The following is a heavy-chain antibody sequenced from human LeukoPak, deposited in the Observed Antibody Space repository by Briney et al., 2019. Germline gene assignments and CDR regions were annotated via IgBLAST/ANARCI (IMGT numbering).Heavy chain of an antibody. J-gene: IGHJ4*02. Sequence: ASVKVSCKASGYTFTGYYMHWVRQAPGQGIEWMGRINPNSGGTNYAQKFQGRVTMTRDASISTAYMELSRLRSDDTAVYYCARVGDFWSGSDYWGQGTLVTVSS. D-gene: IGHD3-3*01. CDR1: GYTFTGYY. V-gene: IGHV1-2*06. CDR3: ARVGDFWSGSDY. CDR2: INPNSGGT.